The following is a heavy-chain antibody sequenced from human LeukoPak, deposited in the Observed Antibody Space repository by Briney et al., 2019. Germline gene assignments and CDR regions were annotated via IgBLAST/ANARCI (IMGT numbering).Heavy chain of an antibody. CDR3: ARVGYYDSSGHYEC. V-gene: IGHV1-2*06. J-gene: IGHJ4*02. CDR1: GYTFTDYY. Sequence: ASVKVSCKASGYTFTDYYIHWVRQAPGQGLEWMGRVNPNSGGTDYVQKFQGRVIMTRDTSISTAYMELSRLRSDDTAVYYRARVGYYDSSGHYECWGQGTLVTVSS. D-gene: IGHD3-22*01. CDR2: VNPNSGGT.